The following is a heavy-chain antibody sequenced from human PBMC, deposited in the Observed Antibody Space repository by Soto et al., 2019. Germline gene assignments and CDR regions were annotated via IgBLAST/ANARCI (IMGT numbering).Heavy chain of an antibody. Sequence: PGGSLRLSXAASGFTVSSNYMSWVRQAPGKGLEWVSVIYSGGSTYYADSVKGRFTISRDNSKNTLYLQMNSLRAEDTAVYYCARDHYYYGMDVWGQGTTVTVSS. J-gene: IGHJ6*02. CDR3: ARDHYYYGMDV. CDR2: IYSGGST. V-gene: IGHV3-53*01. CDR1: GFTVSSNY.